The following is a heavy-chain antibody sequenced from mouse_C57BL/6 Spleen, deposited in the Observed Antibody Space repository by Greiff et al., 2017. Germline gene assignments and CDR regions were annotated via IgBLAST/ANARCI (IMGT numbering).Heavy chain of an antibody. V-gene: IGHV5-4*01. Sequence: EVQGVESGGGLVKPGGSLKLSCAASGFTFSSYAMSWVRQTPEKRLEWVATISDGGSYTYYPDNVKGRFTISRDNAKNNLYLQMSHLKSEDTAMYYCARGGDYGSSYDYWGQGTTRTVSS. D-gene: IGHD1-1*01. CDR2: ISDGGSYT. CDR3: ARGGDYGSSYDY. CDR1: GFTFSSYA. J-gene: IGHJ2*01.